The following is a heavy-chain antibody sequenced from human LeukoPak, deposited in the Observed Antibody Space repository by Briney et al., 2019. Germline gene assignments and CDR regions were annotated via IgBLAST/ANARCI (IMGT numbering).Heavy chain of an antibody. CDR2: ISSSGSTI. CDR1: GFTFSDYY. D-gene: IGHD3-16*01. Sequence: GGSLRLSCAASGFTFSDYYMSWIRQAPGKGLEWGSYISSSGSTIYYADSVKGRFTISRDNSKNTLFLQMNSLRAEDTAVYYCARDDALGDNALDIWGQGTMVTVSS. J-gene: IGHJ3*02. V-gene: IGHV3-11*04. CDR3: ARDDALGDNALDI.